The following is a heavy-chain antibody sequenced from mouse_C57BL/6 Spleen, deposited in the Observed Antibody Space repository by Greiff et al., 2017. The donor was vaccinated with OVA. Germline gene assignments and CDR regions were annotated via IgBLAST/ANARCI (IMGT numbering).Heavy chain of an antibody. CDR2: IDPENGDT. J-gene: IGHJ3*01. CDR3: TTTYYSNYLFAD. Sequence: VQLQQSGAELVRPGASVKLSCTASGFNIKDDYMHWVKQRPEQGLEWIGWIDPENGDTEYASKFQGKATITADTSSNTAYLQLSSLTSEDTAVYYCTTTYYSNYLFADWGQGTLVTVSA. V-gene: IGHV14-4*01. D-gene: IGHD2-5*01. CDR1: GFNIKDDY.